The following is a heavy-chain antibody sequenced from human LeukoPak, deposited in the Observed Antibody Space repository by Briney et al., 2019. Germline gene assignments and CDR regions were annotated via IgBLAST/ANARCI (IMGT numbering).Heavy chain of an antibody. CDR3: ARGSYSGSYYYFDY. D-gene: IGHD1-26*01. V-gene: IGHV1-24*01. Sequence: ASVKVSCKVSGYTLTELSMHWVRQAPGKGLEWMGGFDPEDGETIYAQKFQGRVTMTRDTSISTAYMELSRLRSDDTAVYYCARGSYSGSYYYFDYWGQGTLVTVSS. CDR2: FDPEDGET. J-gene: IGHJ4*02. CDR1: GYTLTELS.